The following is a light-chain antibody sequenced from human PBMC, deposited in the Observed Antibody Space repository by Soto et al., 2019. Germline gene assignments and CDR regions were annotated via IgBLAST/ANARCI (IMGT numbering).Light chain of an antibody. CDR1: QSVSSSD. J-gene: IGKJ5*01. CDR3: QQYCSSPPIT. V-gene: IGKV3-20*01. Sequence: IVLTQAPGTRSLSPGQRATLSGRASQSVSSSDLAWYQQNRGQAPRLLLYGGSSRATGIPDRFSGSGSGTDFTLTISRLEPEDFAVYYCQQYCSSPPITFGQGTRLEIK. CDR2: GGS.